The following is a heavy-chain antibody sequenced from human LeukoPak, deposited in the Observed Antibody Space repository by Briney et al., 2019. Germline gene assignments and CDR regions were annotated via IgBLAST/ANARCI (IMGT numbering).Heavy chain of an antibody. CDR1: GGSINNYY. J-gene: IGHJ4*02. CDR3: AREESGTRE. Sequence: NPSETLSLTCTVSGGSINNYYWSWIRQSPGKGLEWIGHIYYSGSTNYNPSLKSRVTISVDTSKNQFSLKLSSVTAADTAVYYCAREESGTREWGQGTLVTVSS. V-gene: IGHV4-59*12. CDR2: IYYSGST. D-gene: IGHD1-26*01.